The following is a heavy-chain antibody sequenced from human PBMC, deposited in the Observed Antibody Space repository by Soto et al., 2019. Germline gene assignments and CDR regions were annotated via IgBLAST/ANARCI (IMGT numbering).Heavy chain of an antibody. CDR2: THHSGST. CDR3: ANRLGSF. Sequence: QVQLQQWGTGLLKPSETLSLTCAVYGGSFSTYYWAWIRQPPGKGLEWIGETHHSGSTTYSPSLMRRVCSSIEKSRNQFSLKLRAVTAADTGVYYCANRLGSFWGQGTLVTVSS. CDR1: GGSFSTYY. D-gene: IGHD3-16*01. J-gene: IGHJ4*02. V-gene: IGHV4-34*01.